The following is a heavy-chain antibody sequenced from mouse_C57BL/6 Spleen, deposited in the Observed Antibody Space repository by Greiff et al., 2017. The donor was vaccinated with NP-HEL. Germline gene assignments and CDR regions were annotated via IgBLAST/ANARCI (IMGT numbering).Heavy chain of an antibody. CDR2: ISSGSSTI. CDR1: GFTFSDYG. J-gene: IGHJ3*01. CDR3: ARGDGGFAY. D-gene: IGHD3-3*01. Sequence: DVQLVESGGGLVKPGGSLKLSCAASGFTFSDYGMHWVRQAPEKGLEWVAYISSGSSTIYYADTVKGRFTISRDNAKNTLFLQMTSLRSEDTAMYYCARGDGGFAYWGQGTLVTVSA. V-gene: IGHV5-17*01.